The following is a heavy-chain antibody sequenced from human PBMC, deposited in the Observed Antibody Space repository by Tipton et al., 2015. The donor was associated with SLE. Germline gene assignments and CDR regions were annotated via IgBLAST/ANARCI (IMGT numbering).Heavy chain of an antibody. V-gene: IGHV4-4*07. Sequence: LRLSCTVSGGSISGYYWSWIRQPPGKGLDWIGRIYASGSTHYNPSLKSRVSISVDTSKNQFSLNLNSVTAADTAVYYCARELDFWSGHFDYWGQGTLVTVSS. CDR2: IYASGST. J-gene: IGHJ4*02. D-gene: IGHD3-3*01. CDR1: GGSISGYY. CDR3: ARELDFWSGHFDY.